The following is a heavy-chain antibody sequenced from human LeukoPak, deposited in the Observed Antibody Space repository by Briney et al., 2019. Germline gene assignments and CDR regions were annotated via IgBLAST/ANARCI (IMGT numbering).Heavy chain of an antibody. V-gene: IGHV3-23*01. D-gene: IGHD3-3*01. Sequence: GGSLRLSCAASGFTFSSYAMSWVRQAPGKGLEWVSAISGSGGSTYYADSVKGRFTISRDNSKNTLYLQMNSLRAEDTAVYYCAKTAASTIFGVVIILPPDIWGQGTMVTVSS. CDR2: ISGSGGST. CDR1: GFTFSSYA. J-gene: IGHJ3*02. CDR3: AKTAASTIFGVVIILPPDI.